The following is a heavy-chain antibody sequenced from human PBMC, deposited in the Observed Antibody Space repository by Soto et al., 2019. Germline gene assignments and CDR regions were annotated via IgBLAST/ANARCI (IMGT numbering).Heavy chain of an antibody. CDR3: AAATDRGFDP. CDR1: GYTLTELS. CDR2: FDPEDGET. V-gene: IGHV1-24*01. Sequence: ASVKVSCKVFGYTLTELSMHWVRQAPGKGLEWMGGFDPEDGETICAQKFQGRVTMTEDTSTDTAYMELSSLRSEDTAVYYCAAATDRGFDPWGQGTLVTVSS. J-gene: IGHJ5*02.